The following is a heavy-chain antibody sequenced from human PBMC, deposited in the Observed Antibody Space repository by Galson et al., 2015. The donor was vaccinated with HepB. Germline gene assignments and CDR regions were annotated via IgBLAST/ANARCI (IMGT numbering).Heavy chain of an antibody. Sequence: SLRLSCAASGFMFGSYAMSWVRQAPGKGLEWVSTVSGGGRTTYYSDSVTGRFTISRDNSKNTVILHMSSLRAEDTAIYYCAKDPDYDFYSGQGTTFHSWGPGTLVTVYS. CDR2: VSGGGRTT. CDR3: AKDPDYDFYSGQGTTFHS. CDR1: GFMFGSYA. D-gene: IGHD3-3*01. V-gene: IGHV3-23*01. J-gene: IGHJ4*02.